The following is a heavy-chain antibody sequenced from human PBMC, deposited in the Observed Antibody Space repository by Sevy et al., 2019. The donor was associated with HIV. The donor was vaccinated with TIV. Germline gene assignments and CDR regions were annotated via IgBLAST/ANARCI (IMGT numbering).Heavy chain of an antibody. J-gene: IGHJ4*02. CDR1: GFTFSSYS. CDR3: ARAMAGRYPLNFDY. CDR2: ISSSSSYI. V-gene: IGHV3-21*01. D-gene: IGHD6-19*01. Sequence: GGSLRLSCAASGFTFSSYSMNWVRQAPGKGLEWVSSISSSSSYIYYADSVKGRFTISRDNAKNSLYLQMNSLRAEDTAVYYCARAMAGRYPLNFDYWGQGTLVTVSS.